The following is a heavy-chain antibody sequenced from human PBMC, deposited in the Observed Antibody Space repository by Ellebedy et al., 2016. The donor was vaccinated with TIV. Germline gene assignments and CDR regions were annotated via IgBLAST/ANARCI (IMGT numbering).Heavy chain of an antibody. CDR1: GGSFSGYH. V-gene: IGHV4-34*01. J-gene: IGHJ5*02. D-gene: IGHD2-8*01. CDR2: FNHSGSS. Sequence: MPSETLSLTCAVSGGSFSGYHWSWFRQPPGKGLEWIGEFNHSGSSNYHPSLKSRVTISVDTSKDHLSLRLSSVTAADTAVYYCAKKTGLVRTGLVWFDPWGQGTLVTVSS. CDR3: AKKTGLVRTGLVWFDP.